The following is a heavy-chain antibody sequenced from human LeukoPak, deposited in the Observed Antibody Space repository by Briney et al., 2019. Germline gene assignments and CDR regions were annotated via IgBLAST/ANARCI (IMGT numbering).Heavy chain of an antibody. Sequence: GGSLRLSCAASGFTFSSYWMSWVRQAPGKGLEWVANIKQDESEKYYVDSVKGRFTISRDNAKNSLYLQMNCLRAEDTAIYYCARDWITYSTRWYVSAFDYWGQGTLVTVSS. CDR3: ARDWITYSTRWYVSAFDY. CDR1: GFTFSSYW. V-gene: IGHV3-7*01. CDR2: IKQDESEK. D-gene: IGHD6-13*01. J-gene: IGHJ4*02.